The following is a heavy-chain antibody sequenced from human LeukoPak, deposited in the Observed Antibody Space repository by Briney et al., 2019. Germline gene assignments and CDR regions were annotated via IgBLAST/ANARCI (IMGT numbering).Heavy chain of an antibody. J-gene: IGHJ4*02. CDR3: ARDRAYSYGEFDY. CDR2: INSDGSST. D-gene: IGHD5-18*01. CDR1: GFTFSGHW. Sequence: GGSLRLSCAASGFTFSGHWMHWGRQAPGKGLVWVSRINSDGSSTTYADSVKGRFTLSRDNAKNTLYLQMNSLRAEDTAVYYCARDRAYSYGEFDYWGQGTLVSVSS. V-gene: IGHV3-74*01.